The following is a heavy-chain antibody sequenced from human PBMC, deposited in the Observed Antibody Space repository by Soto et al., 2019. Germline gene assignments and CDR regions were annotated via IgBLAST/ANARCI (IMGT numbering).Heavy chain of an antibody. CDR1: GFTFSSYA. J-gene: IGHJ4*02. CDR2: ISGSGGST. D-gene: IGHD6-19*01. Sequence: GGSMRLSCAASGFTFSSYAMSWVRQAPGKGLEWVSAISGSGGSTYYADSVKGRFTISRDNSKNTLYLQMNSLRAEDTAVYYCVKVEQWLAYYYFDYWGQGTLVTVSS. V-gene: IGHV3-23*01. CDR3: VKVEQWLAYYYFDY.